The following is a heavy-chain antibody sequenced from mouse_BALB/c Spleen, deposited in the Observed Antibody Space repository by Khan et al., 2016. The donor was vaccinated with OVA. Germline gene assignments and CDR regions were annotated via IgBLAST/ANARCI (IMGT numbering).Heavy chain of an antibody. CDR3: AREWAAWFPY. CDR2: IYPGSDNT. Sequence: QVRLQQSGAELARPGASVTLSCKASGYTFTDYYINWMRQRTGQGLEWIGEIYPGSDNTYYNEKFKGKATLTADKSSSTAYMQLSSLTSEDSAVYFCAREWAAWFPYWGQGTLVTGSA. V-gene: IGHV1-77*01. J-gene: IGHJ3*01. CDR1: GYTFTDYY.